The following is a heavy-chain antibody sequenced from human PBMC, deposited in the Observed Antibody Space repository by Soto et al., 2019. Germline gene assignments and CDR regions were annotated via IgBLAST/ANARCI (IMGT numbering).Heavy chain of an antibody. Sequence: GASAKVSCKACGVTFTSSSMQWVRQARGQRLEWIGWIVVGSGNTNYAQKFQERVTITRDMSTSTAYMELSSLRSEDTAVYYCAADPALDAFDIWGQGTMVTVSS. CDR3: AADPALDAFDI. V-gene: IGHV1-58*02. CDR1: GVTFTSSS. J-gene: IGHJ3*02. CDR2: IVVGSGNT.